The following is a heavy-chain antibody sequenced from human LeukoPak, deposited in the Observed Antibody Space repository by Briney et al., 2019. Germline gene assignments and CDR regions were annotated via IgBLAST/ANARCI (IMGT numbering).Heavy chain of an antibody. D-gene: IGHD5-24*01. J-gene: IGHJ3*02. CDR1: GGSISSYY. CDR2: IYYSGST. V-gene: IGHV4-59*01. Sequence: SETLSLTCTVSGGSISSYYWSWIRQPPGKGLEWIGYIYYSGSTNYNPSLKSRVTISVDTSKNQFSLKLSSVTAADTAVYSCARDAREMATILVGSACDIWGQGTMVTVSS. CDR3: ARDAREMATILVGSACDI.